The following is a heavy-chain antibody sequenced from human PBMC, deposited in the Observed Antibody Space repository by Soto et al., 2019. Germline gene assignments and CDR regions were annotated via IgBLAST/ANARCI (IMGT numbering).Heavy chain of an antibody. CDR3: AKSTVTTYYYYYGMDV. V-gene: IGHV3-23*01. Sequence: PGGSLRLSCAASGFTFSSYGMHWVRQAPGKGLEWVSAISGSGGSTYYADSVKGRFTISRDNSKNTLYLQMNSLRAEDTAVYYCAKSTVTTYYYYYGMDVWGQGTTVTVSS. J-gene: IGHJ6*02. CDR1: GFTFSSYG. D-gene: IGHD4-17*01. CDR2: ISGSGGST.